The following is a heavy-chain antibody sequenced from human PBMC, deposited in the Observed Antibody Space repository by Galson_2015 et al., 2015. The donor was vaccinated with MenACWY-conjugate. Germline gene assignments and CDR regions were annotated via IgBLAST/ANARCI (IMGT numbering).Heavy chain of an antibody. CDR3: ARSGGYLRYYYGMDV. CDR1: GYTFTSYG. CDR2: ISAYNGNT. Sequence: SVKVSCKASGYTFTSYGISWVRQAPGQGLEWMGWISAYNGNTNYAQKLQGRVTMTTDTSTSTAYMELRSPRSDDTAVYYCARSGGYLRYYYGMDVWGQGTTVTVSS. D-gene: IGHD3-22*01. J-gene: IGHJ6*02. V-gene: IGHV1-18*04.